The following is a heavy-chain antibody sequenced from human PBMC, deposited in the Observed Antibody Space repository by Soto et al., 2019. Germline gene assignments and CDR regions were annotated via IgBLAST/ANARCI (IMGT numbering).Heavy chain of an antibody. CDR3: ARGPGPYCSDISCQGALDI. CDR2: IYSDGRT. J-gene: IGHJ3*02. D-gene: IGHD2-15*01. CDR1: GFTVSSNY. V-gene: IGHV3-66*01. Sequence: EVQLVESGGGLVQPGGSLRLSCAASGFTVSSNYMNWVRQAPGKGPEWVSLIYSDGRTYYAESVKDRFTISRDSSKNTLYLQMNSLRAEDTAIYYCARGPGPYCSDISCQGALDIWGQGTMVTVSS.